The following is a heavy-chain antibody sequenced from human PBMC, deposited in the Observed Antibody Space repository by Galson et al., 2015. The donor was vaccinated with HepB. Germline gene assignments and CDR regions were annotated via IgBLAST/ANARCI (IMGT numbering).Heavy chain of an antibody. D-gene: IGHD6-19*01. V-gene: IGHV3-30*18. CDR2: ISYDGSNK. CDR1: GFTFSSYG. CDR3: AKLGSSDYCDH. Sequence: SLRLSCAASGFTFSSYGMHWVRQAPGKGLEWVAVISYDGSNKYYADSVKGRFTISRDNSKNTLYLQMNSLRAEDTAVYYCAKLGSSDYCDHWGQGTLVTVSS. J-gene: IGHJ4*02.